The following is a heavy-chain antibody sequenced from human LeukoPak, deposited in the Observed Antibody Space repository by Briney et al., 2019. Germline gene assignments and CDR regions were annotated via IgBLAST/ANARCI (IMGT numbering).Heavy chain of an antibody. CDR3: GAYCGGDCYYAFDI. Sequence: GGSLRLACAASGFTFSSYAMSWVRQAPGKGLEWASSISSSSSYIYYADSVKGRFTISRDNAKNSLYLQMNSLRAEDTAVYYCGAYCGGDCYYAFDIWGQGTMVTVSS. CDR1: GFTFSSYA. D-gene: IGHD2-21*02. V-gene: IGHV3-21*01. CDR2: ISSSSSYI. J-gene: IGHJ3*02.